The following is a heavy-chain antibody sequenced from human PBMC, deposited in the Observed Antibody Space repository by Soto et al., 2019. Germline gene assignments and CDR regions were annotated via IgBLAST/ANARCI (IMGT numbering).Heavy chain of an antibody. CDR3: ERGQRFSDWFDP. D-gene: IGHD3-3*01. Sequence: SATLSLTCTVTGGAISGYNWTWIRQSDGEGLEWIGRIYSSGSTNYNPSLQSRVTISLDTSMTYFSPRLSSVTAADTAVYYCERGQRFSDWFDPWGQGTLVTVS. V-gene: IGHV4-4*07. CDR2: IYSSGST. J-gene: IGHJ5*02. CDR1: GGAISGYN.